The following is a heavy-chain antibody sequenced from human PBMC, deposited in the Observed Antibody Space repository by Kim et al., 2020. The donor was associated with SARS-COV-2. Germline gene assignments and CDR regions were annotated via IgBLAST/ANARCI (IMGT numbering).Heavy chain of an antibody. CDR3: ARDLAAAGTSGY. CDR1: GGSVSSGSYY. CDR2: IYYSGST. Sequence: SETLSLTCTVSGGSVSSGSYYWSWIRQPPGKGLEWIGYIYYSGSTNYNPSLKSRVTISVDTSKNQFSLKLSSVTAADTAVYYCARDLAAAGTSGYWGQGT. D-gene: IGHD6-13*01. V-gene: IGHV4-61*01. J-gene: IGHJ4*02.